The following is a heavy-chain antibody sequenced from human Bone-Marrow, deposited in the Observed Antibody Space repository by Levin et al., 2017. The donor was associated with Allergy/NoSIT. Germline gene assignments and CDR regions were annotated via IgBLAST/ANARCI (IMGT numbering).Heavy chain of an antibody. CDR3: AKEMFVAPGNVGGSDY. V-gene: IGHV3-23*01. CDR2: ISGSGGDT. D-gene: IGHD3-10*02. J-gene: IGHJ4*02. CDR1: GFTFSNYA. Sequence: GGSLRLSCAVSGFTFSNYAMNWVRQAPGKGLEWVSGISGSGGDTYYADSVKGRFTISRDNSKNTLYLQMKSLRAEDTAVYYCAKEMFVAPGNVGGSDYWGQGTLVTVSS.